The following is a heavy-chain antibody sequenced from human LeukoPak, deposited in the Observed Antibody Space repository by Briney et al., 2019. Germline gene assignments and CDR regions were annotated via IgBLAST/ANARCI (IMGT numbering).Heavy chain of an antibody. CDR1: GFTFSSYS. Sequence: SGGSLRLSCAASGFTFSSYSMNWVRQAPGKGLEWVSSISSSSSYIYYADSVKGRFTISRDNAKNSLYLQMNSLRAEDTAVYYCASQTIFANPGYWGQGTLVTVSS. CDR2: ISSSSSYI. J-gene: IGHJ4*02. V-gene: IGHV3-21*01. D-gene: IGHD3-9*01. CDR3: ASQTIFANPGY.